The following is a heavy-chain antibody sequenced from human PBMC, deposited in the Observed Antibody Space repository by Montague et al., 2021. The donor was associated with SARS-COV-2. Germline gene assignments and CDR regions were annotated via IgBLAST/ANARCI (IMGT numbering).Heavy chain of an antibody. CDR3: ARESGYSSGWRYYYVMDV. CDR1: GVSISNYY. J-gene: IGHJ6*02. D-gene: IGHD6-19*01. V-gene: IGHV4-4*07. CDR2: LYTSLST. Sequence: SETLSLTCTVSGVSISNYYWTWIRQPAGKGLEWIGRLYTSLSTTYNPSLKLHVTMSVDTSKNQFSLNVTSVTAADTAIYYCARESGYSSGWRYYYVMDVWGQGTTVTVS.